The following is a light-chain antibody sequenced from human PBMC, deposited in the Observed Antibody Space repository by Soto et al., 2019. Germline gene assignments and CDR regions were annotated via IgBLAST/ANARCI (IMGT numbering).Light chain of an antibody. CDR2: AAS. CDR1: QSISWK. CDR3: QQSFRRWT. J-gene: IGKJ1*01. Sequence: DIQMTQPPSSLSASVGDRITITCRASQSISWKLNWYQQRPGKAPKLLIYAASSLQSGVPSRFSGSGSGTGFTLTISSLQPEDFATYYCQQSFRRWTFGQGTKVDIK. V-gene: IGKV1-39*01.